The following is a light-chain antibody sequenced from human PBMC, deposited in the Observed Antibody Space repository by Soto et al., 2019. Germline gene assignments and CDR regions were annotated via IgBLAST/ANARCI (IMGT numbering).Light chain of an antibody. CDR2: EDN. CDR3: QSYYSSNRV. Sequence: FMLTQPHSVSESPGKTVTISCTRSSGSIASNYVQWYQQRPGSAPTTVIYEDNQRPSGVPDRFSGSIDSSSNSASLTISGLKTEDEADYYCQSYYSSNRVFGGGTKVTVL. CDR1: SGSIASNY. V-gene: IGLV6-57*03. J-gene: IGLJ2*01.